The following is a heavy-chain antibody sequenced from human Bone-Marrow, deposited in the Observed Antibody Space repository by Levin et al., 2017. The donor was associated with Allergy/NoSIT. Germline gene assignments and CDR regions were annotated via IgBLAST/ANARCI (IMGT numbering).Heavy chain of an antibody. CDR3: ARVNIVVVPAAINITYYYYGMDV. Sequence: GESLKISCAASGFTFDDYGMSWVRQAPGKGLEWVSGINWNGGSTGYADSVKGRFTISRDNAKNSLYLQMNSLRAEDTALYHCARVNIVVVPAAINITYYYYGMDVWGQGTTVTVSS. J-gene: IGHJ6*02. D-gene: IGHD2-2*01. V-gene: IGHV3-20*01. CDR1: GFTFDDYG. CDR2: INWNGGST.